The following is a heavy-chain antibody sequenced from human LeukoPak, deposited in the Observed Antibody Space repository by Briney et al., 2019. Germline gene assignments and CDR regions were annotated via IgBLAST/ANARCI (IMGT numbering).Heavy chain of an antibody. CDR1: GGSFSGYY. J-gene: IGHJ4*02. D-gene: IGHD3-10*01. CDR2: INHSGST. V-gene: IGHV4-34*01. CDR3: ARGGRLTMVRGVIMARRSFDY. Sequence: SETLSLTCAVYGGSFSGYYWSWIRQPPGKGLEWIGEINHSGSTNYNPSLKSRVTISVDTSKNQFSLKLSSVTAADTAVYYCARGGRLTMVRGVIMARRSFDYWGQGTLVTASS.